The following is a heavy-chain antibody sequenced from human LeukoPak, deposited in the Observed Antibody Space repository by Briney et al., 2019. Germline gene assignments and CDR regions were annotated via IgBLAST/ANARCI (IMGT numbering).Heavy chain of an antibody. D-gene: IGHD6-13*01. V-gene: IGHV1-69*04. Sequence: PRASVKLSCKASGGTFSSYAISWVRQAPGQGLEWVGRINPIVGIANYAQKVKGRVTITADKSTSTAYMELSSLRAEDTAVYYCARVLAAAGSYYYYGMDVWGQGTTVTVSS. J-gene: IGHJ6*02. CDR3: ARVLAAAGSYYYYGMDV. CDR1: GGTFSSYA. CDR2: INPIVGIA.